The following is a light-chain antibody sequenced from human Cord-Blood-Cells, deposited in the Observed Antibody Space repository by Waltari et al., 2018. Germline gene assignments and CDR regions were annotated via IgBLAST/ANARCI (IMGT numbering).Light chain of an antibody. J-gene: IGLJ3*02. CDR2: DVS. V-gene: IGLV2-14*01. CDR3: SSYTSSSTLV. Sequence: QSALTQPAPVSASPGQSITISCTGTSSDVGGYNYVSWYQQHPGKAPKLMIYDVSKRPSGVSNRFSGSKSGNTASLTISGLQAEDEADYYCSSYTSSSTLVFGGGTKLTVL. CDR1: SSDVGGYNY.